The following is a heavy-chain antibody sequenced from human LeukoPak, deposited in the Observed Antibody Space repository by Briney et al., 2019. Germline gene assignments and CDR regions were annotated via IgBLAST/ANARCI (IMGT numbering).Heavy chain of an antibody. V-gene: IGHV3-30*03. Sequence: PGGSLRLSCAASGFTFSSYGMHWVRQAPGKGLEWVAATSYDGSKKYNADSVKGRFTISRDNSKYTLYLQMNSLRAEDTAVYYCAVVDNSGWYCHDSGGQGPLVTVSS. D-gene: IGHD6-19*01. J-gene: IGHJ4*02. CDR2: TSYDGSKK. CDR1: GFTFSSYG. CDR3: AVVDNSGWYCHDS.